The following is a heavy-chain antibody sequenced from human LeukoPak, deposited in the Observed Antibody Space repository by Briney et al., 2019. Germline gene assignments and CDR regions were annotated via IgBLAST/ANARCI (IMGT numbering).Heavy chain of an antibody. D-gene: IGHD3-22*01. J-gene: IGHJ4*02. CDR1: GYTFASYA. CDR3: ARALGIVYSRPFDY. Sequence: ASVKVSCKASGYTFASYAMHWVRQAPGQRLEWVGWILAGNGNTKYSQRFQGRVTITRDTSARTAYMELSSLKSEDTAVYYCARALGIVYSRPFDYWGQGTLVTVSS. CDR2: ILAGNGNT. V-gene: IGHV1-3*01.